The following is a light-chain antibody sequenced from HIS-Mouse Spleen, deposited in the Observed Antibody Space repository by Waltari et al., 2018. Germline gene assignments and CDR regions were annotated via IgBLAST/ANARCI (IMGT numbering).Light chain of an antibody. CDR2: RNN. CDR1: SSNIGSNY. Sequence: QSVLTQPPSASGTPGQRVTISCSGSSSNIGSNYVYWYQQLPGTAPKLLIYRNNRRPSGVPDRFSGSKSGTSASLAISGLRSEDEADYYCAAWDDSLSGPVFGVGTKLTVL. J-gene: IGLJ3*02. CDR3: AAWDDSLSGPV. V-gene: IGLV1-47*01.